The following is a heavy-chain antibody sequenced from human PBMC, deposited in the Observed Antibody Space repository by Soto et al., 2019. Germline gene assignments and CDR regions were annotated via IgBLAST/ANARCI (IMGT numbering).Heavy chain of an antibody. CDR1: GGSISSSY. J-gene: IGHJ5*02. CDR3: ARDREDIVVVPAADGFDP. D-gene: IGHD2-2*01. CDR2: IYTSGST. V-gene: IGHV4-4*07. Sequence: QVQLQESGPGLVKPSETLSLTCTVSGGSISSSYWSWIRQPAGTGLEWIGRIYTSGSTNYNPSLKSRVTMSVDTSKNQFSLKLSSVTAADTAVYYCARDREDIVVVPAADGFDPWGQGTLVTVSS.